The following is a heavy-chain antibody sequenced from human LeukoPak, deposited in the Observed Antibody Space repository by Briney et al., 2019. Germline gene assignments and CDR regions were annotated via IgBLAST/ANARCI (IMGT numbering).Heavy chain of an antibody. CDR2: IGGSGGST. D-gene: IGHD3-22*01. J-gene: IGHJ6*03. CDR1: GFTFSGAW. V-gene: IGHV3-23*01. Sequence: GGSLRLSCTASGFTFSGAWMTWVRQTPGKGLEWVSAIGGSGGSTYYADSVRGRFSISRDNSKNTLFLQMNSLRAEDTAVYYCAKGGTDYYDNTGFYYYMDVWGKGTTVTISS. CDR3: AKGGTDYYDNTGFYYYMDV.